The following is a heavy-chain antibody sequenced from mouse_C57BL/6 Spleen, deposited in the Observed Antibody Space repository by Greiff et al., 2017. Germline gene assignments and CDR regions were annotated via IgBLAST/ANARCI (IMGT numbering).Heavy chain of an antibody. D-gene: IGHD3-2*02. J-gene: IGHJ4*01. V-gene: IGHV1-80*01. Sequence: QVHVKQSGAELVKPGASVKISCKASGYAFSSYWMNWVKQRPGKGLEWIGQIYPGDGDTNYNGKFKGKATLTADKSSSTAYMQLSSLTSEDSAVYFCARSSGQLNAMDYWGQGTSVTVSS. CDR2: IYPGDGDT. CDR3: ARSSGQLNAMDY. CDR1: GYAFSSYW.